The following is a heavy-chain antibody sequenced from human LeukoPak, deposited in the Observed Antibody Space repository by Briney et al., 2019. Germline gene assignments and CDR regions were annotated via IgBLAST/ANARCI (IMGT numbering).Heavy chain of an antibody. V-gene: IGHV3-23*01. Sequence: GGSLRLSCAASGFTFSSYAMSWVRQAQGKGLEWVSAISGSGGSTYYADSVKRRFTISRDNSKNTLYLQMNSLRAEDTAVYYCAKGTRDTAMDHVDYWGQGTLVTVSS. J-gene: IGHJ4*02. CDR3: AKGTRDTAMDHVDY. CDR1: GFTFSSYA. CDR2: ISGSGGST. D-gene: IGHD5-18*01.